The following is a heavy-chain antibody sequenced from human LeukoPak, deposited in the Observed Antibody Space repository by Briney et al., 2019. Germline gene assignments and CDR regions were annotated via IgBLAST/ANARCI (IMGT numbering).Heavy chain of an antibody. D-gene: IGHD4-11*01. CDR3: GRRNGALTTYYFDH. V-gene: IGHV4-39*01. Sequence: SETLSLTCTVSGGSISGNNDYWGWIRQPPGKGLEWIGSIYYGGTTYYNPSLKSRVTISVDTSKNQWSLKLSSVTAADTAVYYCGRRNGALTTYYFDHWGQGTLVTVPS. J-gene: IGHJ4*02. CDR2: IYYGGTT. CDR1: GGSISGNNDY.